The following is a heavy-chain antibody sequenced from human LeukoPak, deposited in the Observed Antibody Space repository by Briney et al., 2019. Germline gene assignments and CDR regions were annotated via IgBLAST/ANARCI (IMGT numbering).Heavy chain of an antibody. D-gene: IGHD4-17*01. CDR1: GFSLSTSGMC. CDR2: IDWDDNK. J-gene: IGHJ5*02. CDR3: ARMVYGDFVSWFDP. V-gene: IGHV2-70*01. Sequence: SSPALVKPTQTLTLTCTFSGFSLSTSGMCVSWIRQPPGKALEWLVLIDWDDNKYYSTSLKTRLTISKDTSKNQVVLTMTNLDPVDTATYFCARMVYGDFVSWFDPWGQGILVTVSS.